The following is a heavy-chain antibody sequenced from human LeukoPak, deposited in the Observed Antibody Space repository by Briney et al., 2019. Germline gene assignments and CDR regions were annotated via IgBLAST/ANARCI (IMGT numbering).Heavy chain of an antibody. CDR2: IYWNDDK. CDR3: AHTVYNWNPYNWSDP. D-gene: IGHD1-20*01. J-gene: IGHJ5*02. CDR1: GFSLSTSGVG. Sequence: KESGPTLVKPTQTLTLTCTFSGFSLSTSGVGVGWIRQPPGKALEWLALIYWNDDKRYSPSLKSRLTITKDTSKNQVVLTMTNMDPVDTATYYCAHTVYNWNPYNWSDPWGQGTLVTVSS. V-gene: IGHV2-5*01.